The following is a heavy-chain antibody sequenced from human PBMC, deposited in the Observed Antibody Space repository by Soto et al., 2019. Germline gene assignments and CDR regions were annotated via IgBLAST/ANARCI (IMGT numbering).Heavy chain of an antibody. J-gene: IGHJ6*03. Sequence: GGSLRLSCTASGFTFGDYAMSWFRQAPGKGLEWVGFIRSKAYGGTTEYAASVKGRFTISRDDSKSTAYLQMNSLKTEDTAVYYCTRDGPSDPRDYYSYYMDVWGKGTTVTVSS. V-gene: IGHV3-49*03. CDR2: IRSKAYGGTT. CDR3: TRDGPSDPRDYYSYYMDV. CDR1: GFTFGDYA. D-gene: IGHD2-2*01.